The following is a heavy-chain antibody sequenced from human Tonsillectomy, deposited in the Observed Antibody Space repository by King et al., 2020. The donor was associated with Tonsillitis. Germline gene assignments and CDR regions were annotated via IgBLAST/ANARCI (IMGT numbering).Heavy chain of an antibody. CDR3: ASSGYSYGTGYFDY. J-gene: IGHJ4*02. V-gene: IGHV4-59*01. CDR2: IYYSGST. CDR1: GGSISSYY. D-gene: IGHD5-18*01. Sequence: QVQLQESGPGLVKPSETLSLTCTVSGGSISSYYWSWIRQPPGKGLEWIGYIYYSGSTNYNPSLKSRVTISVDTSKNQFSLKLSSVTAADTAVYYCASSGYSYGTGYFDYWGQGTLVTVSS.